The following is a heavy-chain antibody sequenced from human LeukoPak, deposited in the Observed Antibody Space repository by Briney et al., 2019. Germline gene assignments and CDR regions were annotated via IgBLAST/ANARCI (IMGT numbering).Heavy chain of an antibody. CDR3: ARRAYSDFFFDS. J-gene: IGHJ4*02. Sequence: GGSLRLSCAASGFSFSDFYMSWIRQAPGKGLEWISHISGSGDSKFYADSVKGRLTISRDNPEKSLYLQMNNLRVEDTAVYYSARRAYSDFFFDSWGQGILVTVSS. CDR1: GFSFSDFY. CDR2: ISGSGDSK. D-gene: IGHD4-11*01. V-gene: IGHV3-11*01.